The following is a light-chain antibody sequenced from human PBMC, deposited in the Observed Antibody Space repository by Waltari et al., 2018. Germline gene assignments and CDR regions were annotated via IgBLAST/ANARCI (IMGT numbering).Light chain of an antibody. V-gene: IGLV3-21*03. Sequence: SYVLTQPPSVSVATGKTARITCGGNNIGSKSVQWYQQKPGQAPVLVVYDDSDRPSGIPDRFSVSNSGNTATLTISRVEAGDEADYYCQVWDSSSDHRYVFGTGTRVTVL. CDR2: DDS. CDR1: NIGSKS. J-gene: IGLJ1*01. CDR3: QVWDSSSDHRYV.